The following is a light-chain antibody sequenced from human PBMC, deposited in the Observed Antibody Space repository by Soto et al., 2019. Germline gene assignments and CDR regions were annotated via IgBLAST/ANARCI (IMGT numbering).Light chain of an antibody. CDR2: DVS. V-gene: IGKV3-11*01. Sequence: EIVLTQSPATLSLSPGESATLSCRASQNVASYLAWFQQKPGQPPRLLVYDVSTRATGIPARFSGSGSETDFTLTISSLDPEDFEFYYCQQRSRWPFTLGPGTKVDIK. J-gene: IGKJ3*01. CDR1: QNVASY. CDR3: QQRSRWPFT.